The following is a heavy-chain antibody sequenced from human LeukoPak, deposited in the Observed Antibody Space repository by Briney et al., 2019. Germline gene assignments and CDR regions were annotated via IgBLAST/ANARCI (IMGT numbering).Heavy chain of an antibody. Sequence: ASVKVSCKAAGYTFTSYGISWVRQAPGQGLEWVGWISAYNGNTNYAQKLQGRVTMTTDTSTSTAYMELRSLRSDDTAVYYCARSIPYCSTTSCYGGFFDYWGQGTLVPVSS. CDR1: GYTFTSYG. V-gene: IGHV1-18*01. D-gene: IGHD2-2*01. J-gene: IGHJ4*02. CDR3: ARSIPYCSTTSCYGGFFDY. CDR2: ISAYNGNT.